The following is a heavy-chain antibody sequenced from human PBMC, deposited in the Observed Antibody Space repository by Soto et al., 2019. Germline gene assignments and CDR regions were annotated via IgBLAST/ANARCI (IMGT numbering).Heavy chain of an antibody. V-gene: IGHV3-30*18. CDR3: AKDRTPFWWIDVFYAMDV. CDR2: ISYDGSNK. Sequence: QVQLVESGGGVVQPGRSLRLSCAASGFTFSSYGMHWVRQAPGKGLEWVAVISYDGSNKYYADSVKGRFTISRDNSKITLSLQMNSLGAEDTGVFYWAKDRTPFWWIDVFYAMDVWGQGTTVTVSS. D-gene: IGHD3-16*01. J-gene: IGHJ6*02. CDR1: GFTFSSYG.